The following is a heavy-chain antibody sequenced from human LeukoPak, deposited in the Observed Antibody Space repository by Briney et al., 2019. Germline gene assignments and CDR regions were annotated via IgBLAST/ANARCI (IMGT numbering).Heavy chain of an antibody. D-gene: IGHD3-22*01. J-gene: IGHJ4*02. CDR2: ISAYNGNT. V-gene: IGHV1-18*01. CDR3: ARDSKTYYYDSSGYYQSPFDY. CDR1: GYTFTSYG. Sequence: GASVKVSCKASGYTFTSYGISWVRQAPGQGLEWMGWISAYNGNTNYAQKLQGRVTMTTDTSTSTAYMELRSLRSDDTAVYYCARDSKTYYYDSSGYYQSPFDYWGQGTLVTVSS.